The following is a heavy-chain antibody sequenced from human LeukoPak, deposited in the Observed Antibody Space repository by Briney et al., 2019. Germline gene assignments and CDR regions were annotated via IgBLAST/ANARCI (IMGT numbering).Heavy chain of an antibody. CDR3: AKYYNDSSGYFYYFDY. CDR1: GFTFSSYS. V-gene: IGHV3-48*01. CDR2: ISSSSSTI. D-gene: IGHD3-22*01. J-gene: IGHJ4*02. Sequence: PGGSLRLSCAASGFTFSSYSMNWVRQAPGKGLEWVSYISSSSSTIYYADSVKGRFTISRDNSKNMLYLQMNSLRAEDTAVYYCAKYYNDSSGYFYYFDYWGQGTLVTVSS.